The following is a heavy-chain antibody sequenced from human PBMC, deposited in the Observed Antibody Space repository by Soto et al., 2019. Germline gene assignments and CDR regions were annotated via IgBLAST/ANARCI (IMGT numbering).Heavy chain of an antibody. Sequence: QVQLVESGGGVVQPGRSLRLSCAASGFTFSSYGMHWVRQAPGKGLEWVAVISKDGSVKYYADSVKGRFTISRDNSQNSLYLQMNRLGAEDTAVYYGTGEVASGYWGQGTLVTVSS. J-gene: IGHJ4*02. CDR1: GFTFSSYG. D-gene: IGHD2-8*02. V-gene: IGHV3-30*03. CDR2: ISKDGSVK. CDR3: TGEVASGY.